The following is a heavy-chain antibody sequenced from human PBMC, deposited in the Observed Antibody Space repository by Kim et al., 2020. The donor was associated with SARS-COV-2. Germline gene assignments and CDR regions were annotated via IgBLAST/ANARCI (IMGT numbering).Heavy chain of an antibody. J-gene: IGHJ3*02. CDR3: ARDGSRTYYYDSRDDAFDI. CDR2: ISYDGSNK. CDR1: GFTFSSYA. D-gene: IGHD3-22*01. Sequence: GGSLRLSCAASGFTFSSYAMHWVRQAPGKGLEWVAVISYDGSNKYYADSVKGRFTISRDNSKNTLYLQMNSLRAEDTAVYYCARDGSRTYYYDSRDDAFDIWGQGTMVTVSS. V-gene: IGHV3-30*04.